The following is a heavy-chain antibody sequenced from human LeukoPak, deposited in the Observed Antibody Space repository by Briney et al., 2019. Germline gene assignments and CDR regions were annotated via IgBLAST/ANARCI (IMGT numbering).Heavy chain of an antibody. Sequence: GGSLRLSCAASGFTFSSYWMNWARQAPGKGLEWVANIKQDGSEKYYVDSVKGRFTISRDNAKNSLHLQMNSLRAEDTAVYYCARRQGSYFDTSGYYYGWGQGTLVTVSS. D-gene: IGHD3-22*01. J-gene: IGHJ4*02. CDR3: ARRQGSYFDTSGYYYG. CDR1: GFTFSSYW. CDR2: IKQDGSEK. V-gene: IGHV3-7*01.